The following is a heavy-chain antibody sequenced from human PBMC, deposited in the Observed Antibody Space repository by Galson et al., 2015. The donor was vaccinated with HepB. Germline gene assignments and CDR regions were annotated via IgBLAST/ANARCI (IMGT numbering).Heavy chain of an antibody. V-gene: IGHV1-69*04. D-gene: IGHD6-19*01. CDR2: IIPILGIA. CDR1: GGTFSSYA. Sequence: SVKVSCKASGGTFSSYAISWVRQAPGQGLEWMGRIIPILGIANYAQKFQGRVTITADKSTSTAYMELSSLRSEDTAVYYCARGIAVAGQPQFLIFNDAFDIWGQGTMVTVSS. J-gene: IGHJ3*02. CDR3: ARGIAVAGQPQFLIFNDAFDI.